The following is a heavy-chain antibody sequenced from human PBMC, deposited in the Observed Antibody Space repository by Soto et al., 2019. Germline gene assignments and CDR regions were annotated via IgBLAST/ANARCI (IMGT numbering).Heavy chain of an antibody. V-gene: IGHV1-24*01. CDR3: ATATRGYSYGYPLFDY. CDR1: GYTLTELS. Sequence: ASVKVSCKVSGYTLTELSMHWVRQAPGKGLEWMGGFDPEDGETIYAQKFQGGVTMTEDTSTDTAYMELSSLRSEDTAVYYCATATRGYSYGYPLFDYWGQGTLVTVSS. D-gene: IGHD5-18*01. J-gene: IGHJ4*02. CDR2: FDPEDGET.